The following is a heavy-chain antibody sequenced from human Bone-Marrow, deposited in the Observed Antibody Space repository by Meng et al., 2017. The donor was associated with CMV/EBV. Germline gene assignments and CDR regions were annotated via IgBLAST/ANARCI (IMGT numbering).Heavy chain of an antibody. CDR1: GYTFTGYY. CDR2: INPNSGGT. Sequence: ASVKVSCKASGYTFTGYYMHWVRQAPGQGLEWMGWINPNSGGTNYAQKFQGRVTMTRDTSISTAYMELSRLMADDTAVYYCARDRYAGTYWGGHDAFDMWGQGTQVTVSS. D-gene: IGHD1-26*01. J-gene: IGHJ3*02. CDR3: ARDRYAGTYWGGHDAFDM. V-gene: IGHV1-2*02.